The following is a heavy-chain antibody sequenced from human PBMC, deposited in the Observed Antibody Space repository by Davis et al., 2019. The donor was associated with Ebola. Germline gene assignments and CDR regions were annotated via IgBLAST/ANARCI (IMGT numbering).Heavy chain of an antibody. J-gene: IGHJ6*02. CDR2: INHSGST. V-gene: IGHV4-34*01. CDR1: GGSFSGYY. CDR3: ARDLKAYYYYGMDV. Sequence: PSETLSLTCAVYGGSFSGYYWSWIRQPPGKGLEWIGEINHSGSTNYNPSLKSRVTISVDTSKNQFSLKLSSVTAADTAVYYCARDLKAYYYYGMDVWGQGTTVTVSS.